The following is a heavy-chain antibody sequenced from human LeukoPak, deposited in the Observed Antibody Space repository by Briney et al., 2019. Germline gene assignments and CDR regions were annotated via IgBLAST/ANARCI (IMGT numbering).Heavy chain of an antibody. J-gene: IGHJ4*02. Sequence: PGRSLRLSCAASGFIFSSYGMHWVRQAPGKGLEWVAVIWYDGSNKYYADSVKGRFTISRDNSKNTLYLQMNSLRAEDTAVYYCARDGWYYDSSRYYRQGLFDYWGQGTLVTVSS. V-gene: IGHV3-33*01. CDR1: GFIFSSYG. CDR3: ARDGWYYDSSRYYRQGLFDY. CDR2: IWYDGSNK. D-gene: IGHD3-22*01.